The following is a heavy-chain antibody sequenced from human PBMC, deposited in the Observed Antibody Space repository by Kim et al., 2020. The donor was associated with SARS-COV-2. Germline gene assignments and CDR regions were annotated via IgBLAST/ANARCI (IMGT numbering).Heavy chain of an antibody. CDR2: IYYSGST. J-gene: IGHJ6*02. Sequence: SETLSLTCTVSGGSISSYYWSWIRQPPGKGLEWIGYIYYSGSTNYNPSLKSRVTISVDTSKSQFSLKLSSVTAAATAVYYCARDLGARDYDFWSGYQVPYGMDVWGQGTTVTVSS. D-gene: IGHD3-3*01. CDR1: GGSISSYY. V-gene: IGHV4-59*13. CDR3: ARDLGARDYDFWSGYQVPYGMDV.